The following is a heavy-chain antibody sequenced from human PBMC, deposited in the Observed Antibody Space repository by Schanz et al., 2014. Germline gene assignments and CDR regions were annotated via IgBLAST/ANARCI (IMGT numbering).Heavy chain of an antibody. CDR3: ARGRGFYDY. CDR1: GYTFTNFF. V-gene: IGHV1-46*01. D-gene: IGHD3-10*01. CDR2: INPIGGST. J-gene: IGHJ4*02. Sequence: QVHLVQSGAEVHKPGASLKISCKASGYTFTNFFLHWVQQAPGQGLEWMGIINPIGGSTTYAQKFRGAVTLTTDTSTNTAYMELSSLTSEDTAVHYCARGRGFYDYWGQGTLVTVSS.